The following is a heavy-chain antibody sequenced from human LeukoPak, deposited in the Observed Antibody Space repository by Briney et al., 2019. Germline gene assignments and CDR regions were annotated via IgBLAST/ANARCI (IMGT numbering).Heavy chain of an antibody. V-gene: IGHV3-53*01. D-gene: IGHD3-22*01. CDR3: ASSSGYYYGGY. CDR1: GFTISNYA. Sequence: GGSLRLSCAASGFTISNYAMSWVRQAPGKGLEWVSGISRGGSTYYADSVKGRFTISRDNAKNSLFLQMNSLSAEDTAVYYCASSSGYYYGGYWGQGTLVTVSS. J-gene: IGHJ4*02. CDR2: ISRGGST.